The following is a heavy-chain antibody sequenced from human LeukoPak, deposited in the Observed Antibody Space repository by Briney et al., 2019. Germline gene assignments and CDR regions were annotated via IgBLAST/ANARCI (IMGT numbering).Heavy chain of an antibody. CDR2: INPGGGSR. CDR1: GYTFTTYY. J-gene: IGHJ3*02. D-gene: IGHD3-10*01. CDR3: ARPAPTGVDAFDI. V-gene: IGHV1-46*01. Sequence: GASVKVSCTASGYTFTTYYMHWVRQAPGQGLEWMGIINPGGGSRSYAQRLKGRVTMTSDTSTSTVYMELSSLRSEDTAVYYCARPAPTGVDAFDIWGQGTLVTVSS.